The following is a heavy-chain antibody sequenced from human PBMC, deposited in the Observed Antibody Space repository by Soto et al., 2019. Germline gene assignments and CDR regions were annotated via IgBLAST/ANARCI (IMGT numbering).Heavy chain of an antibody. V-gene: IGHV3-53*01. CDR1: GFPVSSNY. CDR3: ARFSDSDYYYYYGMDV. CDR2: IYSGGST. J-gene: IGHJ6*02. D-gene: IGHD2-21*02. Sequence: GGSLRLSCAASGFPVSSNYMSWVRQAPGKGLEWVSVIYSGGSTYYADSVKGRFTISRDNSKNTLYLQMNSLRAEDTAVYYCARFSDSDYYYYYGMDVWGQGTTVTVSS.